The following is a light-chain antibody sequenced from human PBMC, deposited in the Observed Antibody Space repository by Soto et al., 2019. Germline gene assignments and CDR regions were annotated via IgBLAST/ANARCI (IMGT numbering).Light chain of an antibody. CDR1: QSVSSN. CDR2: GAS. J-gene: IGKJ4*01. CDR3: QQYNDWPLT. Sequence: EVVMTQSPATLSVSPGERATLSCRASQSVSSNLAWYQQKPGQAPRLLIYGASTRATGIPARFSGSGSGTDFTLTISSLQSEDFAFYYCQQYNDWPLTFGGGTKVEIK. V-gene: IGKV3-15*01.